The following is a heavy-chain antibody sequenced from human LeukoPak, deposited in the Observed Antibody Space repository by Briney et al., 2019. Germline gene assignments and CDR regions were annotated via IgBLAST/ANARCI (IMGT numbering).Heavy chain of an antibody. J-gene: IGHJ4*02. Sequence: PGGSLRLSCVASGFSAFGLSSYAMSWVRQAPGKGLEWVSSISGGSSFIYYADSVKGRFTISRDNAKNSLHLQVNSLRAEDTALYYCARGSAAAGTDFEYWGQGTLVTVSS. CDR2: ISGGSSFI. V-gene: IGHV3-21*01. CDR3: ARGSAAAGTDFEY. CDR1: GFSAFGLSSYA. D-gene: IGHD6-13*01.